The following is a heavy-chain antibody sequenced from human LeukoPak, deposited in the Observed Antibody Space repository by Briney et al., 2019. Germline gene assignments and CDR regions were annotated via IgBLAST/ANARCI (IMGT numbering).Heavy chain of an antibody. CDR3: VRRQGGYYDANGYFSY. CDR2: IKQDGSEK. Sequence: PGGSLRLSCAASGFTFSNYWMTWVRQAPGKGLEWVANIKQDGSEKYYVDSVKGRFTISRDNAKNSLCLQMNSLRPEDTAVYYCVRRQGGYYDANGYFSYWGQGTLVIVSS. CDR1: GFTFSNYW. D-gene: IGHD3-22*01. V-gene: IGHV3-7*01. J-gene: IGHJ4*02.